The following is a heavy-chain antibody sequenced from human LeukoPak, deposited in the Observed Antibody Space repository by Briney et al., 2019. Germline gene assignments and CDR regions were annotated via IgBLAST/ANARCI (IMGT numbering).Heavy chain of an antibody. CDR1: GGSISSYY. Sequence: SETLSLTCTVSGGSISSYYWSWIRQPPGKGLEWIGYIYYSGSTNYNPSLKSRVTISVDTSKNQFSLKLSSVTAADTAVYYCARVRGSSRYARPRYFDYWGQGTLVTVSS. D-gene: IGHD6-13*01. V-gene: IGHV4-59*01. J-gene: IGHJ4*02. CDR3: ARVRGSSRYARPRYFDY. CDR2: IYYSGST.